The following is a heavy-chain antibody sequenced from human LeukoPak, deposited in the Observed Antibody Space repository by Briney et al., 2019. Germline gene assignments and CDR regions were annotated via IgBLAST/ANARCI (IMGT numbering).Heavy chain of an antibody. V-gene: IGHV3-73*01. CDR2: IRSKSKDYAT. D-gene: IGHD2-21*02. Sequence: GGSLRLSCAASGFTFSGSAIHWVRQASGKGLEWVGRIRSKSKDYATAYAASVKGRFTISRDDSENTAYLQMNSLETEDTAVYYCTRYRGGDKYDAFDIWGQGTMVTVSS. J-gene: IGHJ3*02. CDR3: TRYRGGDKYDAFDI. CDR1: GFTFSGSA.